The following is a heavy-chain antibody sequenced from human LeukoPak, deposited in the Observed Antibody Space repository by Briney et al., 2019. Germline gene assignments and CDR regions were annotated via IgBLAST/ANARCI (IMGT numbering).Heavy chain of an antibody. V-gene: IGHV1-46*01. CDR1: GYTFTSYY. D-gene: IGHD4-17*01. CDR2: INPSGGST. CDR3: ARSGGLYGDCNY. J-gene: IGHJ4*02. Sequence: ASVKVSCKASGYTFTSYYMHWVRQAPGQGLEWMGIINPSGGSTSYAQKFQGRVTMTRDTSTSTVYMELSSLRSEDTAVYYRARSGGLYGDCNYWGQGTLVTVSS.